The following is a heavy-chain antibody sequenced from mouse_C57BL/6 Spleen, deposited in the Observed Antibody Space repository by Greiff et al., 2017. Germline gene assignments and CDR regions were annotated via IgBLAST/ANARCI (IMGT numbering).Heavy chain of an antibody. CDR3: ARGATVVAPGFAY. D-gene: IGHD1-1*01. V-gene: IGHV14-2*01. CDR1: GFNIKDYY. CDR2: IDPADGET. Sequence: VHVKQSGAELVKPGASVKLSCTASGFNIKDYYMHWVKQRTEQGLEWIGRIDPADGETKYAPKFQGKATITADTSSNTAYLQLSSLTSEDTAVYYCARGATVVAPGFAYWGQGTLVTVSA. J-gene: IGHJ3*01.